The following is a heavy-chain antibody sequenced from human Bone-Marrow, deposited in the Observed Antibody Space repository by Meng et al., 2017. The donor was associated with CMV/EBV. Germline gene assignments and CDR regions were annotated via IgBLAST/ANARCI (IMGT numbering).Heavy chain of an antibody. CDR1: GGSINSSSYF. D-gene: IGHD2-21*02. CDR2: LYDSGRT. CDR3: ARAFCAGGDCYSPNWFDP. V-gene: IGHV4-39*07. J-gene: IGHJ5*02. Sequence: SETLSLTCTVSGGSINSSSYFWGWIRQPPGKGLEWIGSLYDSGRTYYNPSLKSRVTISVDTSKNRFSLKLSSVTAADTAVYYCARAFCAGGDCYSPNWFDPWGQGPLVPIYS.